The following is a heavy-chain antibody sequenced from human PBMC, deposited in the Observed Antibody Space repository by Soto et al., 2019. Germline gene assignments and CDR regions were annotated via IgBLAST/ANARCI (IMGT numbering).Heavy chain of an antibody. V-gene: IGHV3-48*03. CDR2: ISSSGSTI. J-gene: IGHJ6*02. Sequence: EVQLVESGGGLVHPGGSLRLSCAASGFTFSSYEMNWVRQAPGKGLEWVSYISSSGSTIYYADSVKGRFTISRDNAKNSLYLQMNSLRAEDTAVYYCATTWIQLWPTDYYYYYGMDVWGQGTTVTVSS. CDR1: GFTFSSYE. CDR3: ATTWIQLWPTDYYYYYGMDV. D-gene: IGHD5-18*01.